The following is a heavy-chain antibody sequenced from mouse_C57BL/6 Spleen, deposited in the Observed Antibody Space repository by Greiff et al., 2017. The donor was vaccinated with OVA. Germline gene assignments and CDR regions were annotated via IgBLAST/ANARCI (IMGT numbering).Heavy chain of an antibody. CDR1: GFTFSSYA. CDR3: AREGNFYAMDY. Sequence: EVQLQQSGGGLVKPGGSLKLSCAASGFTFSSYAMSWVRQTPEQRLEWVATISDGGSYTYYPDNVKGRFTISRDNAKNNLYLQMGHLKSEDTAMYYCAREGNFYAMDYWGQGTSVTVSS. CDR2: ISDGGSYT. D-gene: IGHD2-1*01. J-gene: IGHJ4*01. V-gene: IGHV5-4*01.